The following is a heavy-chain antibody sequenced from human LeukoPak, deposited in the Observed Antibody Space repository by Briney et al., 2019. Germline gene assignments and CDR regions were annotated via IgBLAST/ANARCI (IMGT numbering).Heavy chain of an antibody. J-gene: IGHJ4*02. Sequence: GGSLRLSCAASGFTFNNYAMHWVRQAPGKGLEFLSAINSDGRSTYYANSVKGRFTISRDNSKNTLYLQMGSLRVDDMAVYYCARVDRGSVVAGFFDSWGQGTLVTVSS. V-gene: IGHV3-64*01. D-gene: IGHD6-19*01. CDR3: ARVDRGSVVAGFFDS. CDR1: GFTFNNYA. CDR2: INSDGRST.